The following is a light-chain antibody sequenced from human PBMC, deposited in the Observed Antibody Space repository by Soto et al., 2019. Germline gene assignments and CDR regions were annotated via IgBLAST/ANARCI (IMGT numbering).Light chain of an antibody. J-gene: IGKJ1*01. CDR2: DAS. CDR3: QQYDSYSPGP. Sequence: MQITPYPSTQSASVGVGDTITCRVSQTTTGGVAWDQQKPGQALKVLIFDASILKSGVRSRCSVSGSGTEFTLTISSLQPDDFATYYCQQYDSYSPGPFGQGTKVDIK. CDR1: QTTTGG. V-gene: IGKV1-5*01.